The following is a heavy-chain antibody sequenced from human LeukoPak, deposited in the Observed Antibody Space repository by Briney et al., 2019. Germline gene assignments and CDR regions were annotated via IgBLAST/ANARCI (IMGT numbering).Heavy chain of an antibody. V-gene: IGHV4-4*02. Sequence: SETLSLTCAVSGGSISSTSWWSWVRQPPGKGLEWIGELYHSGSTNYNPSLKSRVTISVDRSKNKFSLKLSSVTAADMAVYYCARDRAGACSSTSCYSYYYYMDVWGKGTTVTVSS. J-gene: IGHJ6*03. CDR2: LYHSGST. D-gene: IGHD2-2*01. CDR3: ARDRAGACSSTSCYSYYYYMDV. CDR1: GGSISSTSW.